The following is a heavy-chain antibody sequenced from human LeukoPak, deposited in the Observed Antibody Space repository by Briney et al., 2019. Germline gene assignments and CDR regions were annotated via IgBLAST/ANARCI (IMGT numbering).Heavy chain of an antibody. V-gene: IGHV1-2*02. J-gene: IGHJ4*02. CDR3: AKNRRERGYTYGYYFDY. CDR1: GYTFTAYD. CDR2: INPTTGDT. Sequence: ASVKVSCKASGYTFTAYDIHWVRQAPGQELELLGWINPTTGDTNYAQNFQGRVTVSRDTSINTAYMELSKLRSDDTAVYYCAKNRRERGYTYGYYFDYWGQGTLVTVSS. D-gene: IGHD5-18*01.